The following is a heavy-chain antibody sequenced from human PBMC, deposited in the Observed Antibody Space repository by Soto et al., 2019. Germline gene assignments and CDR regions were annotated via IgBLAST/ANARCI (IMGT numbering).Heavy chain of an antibody. CDR1: GFTFSSYW. CDR3: ARGRYDVWSGYDFDP. D-gene: IGHD3-3*01. CDR2: INSDGSST. Sequence: EVQLVESGGGLVQPGGSLRLSCAASGFTFSSYWMHWVRQAPGKGLVWVSRINSDGSSTSYADSVKGRFTISRDNAKNTLYLQINSLRAEDTAVYYCARGRYDVWSGYDFDPWGQGTLVTVSS. V-gene: IGHV3-74*01. J-gene: IGHJ5*02.